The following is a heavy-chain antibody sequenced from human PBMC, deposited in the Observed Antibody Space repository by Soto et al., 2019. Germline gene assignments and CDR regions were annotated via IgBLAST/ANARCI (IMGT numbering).Heavy chain of an antibody. CDR2: INAGNGNT. CDR3: ARGITLPTPLDY. CDR1: GYTFTSYA. V-gene: IGHV1-3*01. J-gene: IGHJ4*02. Sequence: ASVKVSCKASGYTFTSYAMHWVRQAPGQRLEWMGWINAGNGNTKYSQKFQGRVTITRDTSASTAYMELSSLRSEDTAVYYCARGITLPTPLDYWGQGTLVTVSS. D-gene: IGHD1-20*01.